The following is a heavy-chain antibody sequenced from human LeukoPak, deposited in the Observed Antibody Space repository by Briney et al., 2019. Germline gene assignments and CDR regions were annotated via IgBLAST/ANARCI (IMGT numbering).Heavy chain of an antibody. J-gene: IGHJ4*02. CDR3: ASGTVAPGGFDY. CDR1: GYTFIDYY. D-gene: IGHD1-1*01. V-gene: IGHV1-2*06. CDR2: INPTTGGT. Sequence: GASVKVSCKTSGYTFIDYYIHWIRQAPGQGLEWMGRINPTTGGTDFAQKFQGKVSMTRDTSISTAYMELSRLGSDDTAVYYCASGTVAPGGFDYWGQGTLVTVSS.